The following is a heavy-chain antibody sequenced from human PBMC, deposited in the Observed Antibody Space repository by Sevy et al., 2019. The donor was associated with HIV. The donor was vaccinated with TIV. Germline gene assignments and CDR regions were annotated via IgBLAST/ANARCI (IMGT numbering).Heavy chain of an antibody. CDR3: AQVADRYYYGMDV. V-gene: IGHV3-30*18. CDR2: ISYDGSNK. CDR1: GFTFSSYG. Sequence: GGSLRLSCAASGFTFSSYGMHWVRQAPGKGLEWVAVISYDGSNKYYADSVKGRFTISRDNSKNTLYLQMNSLRAEDTAVYYCAQVADRYYYGMDVWGQGTTVTVSS. J-gene: IGHJ6*02.